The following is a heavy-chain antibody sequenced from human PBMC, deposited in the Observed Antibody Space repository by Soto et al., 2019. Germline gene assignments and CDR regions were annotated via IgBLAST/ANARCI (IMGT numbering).Heavy chain of an antibody. Sequence: QVQLVQSGAEVKKPGSSVKVSCKASGGTFSSYAISWVRQAPGQGLEWMGGIIPIFGTANYAQKFQGRVTIPADESTSTADMELSSLRSEDTAVYYCARGAYPGVRVTTIDYWGQGTLVTVSS. V-gene: IGHV1-69*12. CDR3: ARGAYPGVRVTTIDY. J-gene: IGHJ4*02. CDR2: IIPIFGTA. D-gene: IGHD4-17*01. CDR1: GGTFSSYA.